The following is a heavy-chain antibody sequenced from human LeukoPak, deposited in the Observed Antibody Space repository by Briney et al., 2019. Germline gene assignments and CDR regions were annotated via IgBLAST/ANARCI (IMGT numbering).Heavy chain of an antibody. CDR3: TKRRGYSFGFDYYYMDV. D-gene: IGHD5-18*01. Sequence: SETLSLTCTVSGGSISSSSYYWGWIRQPPGKGLEWIGSIYYSGSTYYNPSLKSRVTVSFDTSKNQFSLSLTSVTAADTAVYYCTKRRGYSFGFDYYYMDVWGKGTTVTISS. CDR2: IYYSGST. J-gene: IGHJ6*03. CDR1: GGSISSSSYY. V-gene: IGHV4-39*01.